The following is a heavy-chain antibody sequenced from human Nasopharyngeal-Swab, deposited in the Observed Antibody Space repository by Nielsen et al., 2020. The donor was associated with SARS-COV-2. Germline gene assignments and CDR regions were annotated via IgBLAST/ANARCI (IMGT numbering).Heavy chain of an antibody. CDR3: ARDVGGRDNY. V-gene: IGHV3-74*01. D-gene: IGHD2-15*01. CDR2: IDNGGYT. J-gene: IGHJ4*02. CDR1: GFNFSTYW. Sequence: GESLKISCAGSGFNFSTYWMHWVRQAPGKGLVWVSRIDNGGYTNYADSVKGRFTISRDSAENTMYLQMNSLRADDTAVYYCARDVGGRDNYWGQGALVTVSS.